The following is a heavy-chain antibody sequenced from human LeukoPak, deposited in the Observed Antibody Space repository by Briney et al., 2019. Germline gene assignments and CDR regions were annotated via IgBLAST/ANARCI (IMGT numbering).Heavy chain of an antibody. D-gene: IGHD5-18*01. Sequence: GGSLRLSCAASGFTFSSYAMHWVRQAPGKGLEWAAVISYDGSNKYYADSVKGRFTISRDNSKNTLYLQMNSLRAEDTAVYYCAKDDLELRGYSYGLIDYWGQGTLVTVSS. CDR1: GFTFSSYA. J-gene: IGHJ4*02. V-gene: IGHV3-30*18. CDR2: ISYDGSNK. CDR3: AKDDLELRGYSYGLIDY.